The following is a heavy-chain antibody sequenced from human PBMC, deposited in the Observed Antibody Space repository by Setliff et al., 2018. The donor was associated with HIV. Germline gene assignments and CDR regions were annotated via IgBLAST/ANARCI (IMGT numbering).Heavy chain of an antibody. Sequence: ASVKVSCKASGGTFSSYVISWVRQAPGQGPEWMGGIIPMYGVTNYAQKFQGRVTITTDESTSTAYMELSSLRPEDTAVYYCATADFPAPSYIWESYRSGAFDIWGQGTMVTVSS. CDR3: ATADFPAPSYIWESYRSGAFDI. D-gene: IGHD3-16*02. CDR1: GGTFSSYV. CDR2: IIPMYGVT. J-gene: IGHJ3*02. V-gene: IGHV1-69*05.